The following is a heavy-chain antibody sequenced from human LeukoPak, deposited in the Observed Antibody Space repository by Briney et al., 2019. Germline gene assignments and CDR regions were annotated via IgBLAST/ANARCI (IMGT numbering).Heavy chain of an antibody. CDR2: VSGSDENK. J-gene: IGHJ4*02. CDR1: GFTFSNYY. Sequence: PAGSLRLSCAASGFTFSNYYTTWIRQAPGQGLEWISYVSGSDENKYYAGSVRGRLAISRDNAEQSLFLQMSNVRAEDTAVYYCARAGLGGHYIDYCGQGTLVTVSS. V-gene: IGHV3-11*01. CDR3: ARAGLGGHYIDY. D-gene: IGHD2-15*01.